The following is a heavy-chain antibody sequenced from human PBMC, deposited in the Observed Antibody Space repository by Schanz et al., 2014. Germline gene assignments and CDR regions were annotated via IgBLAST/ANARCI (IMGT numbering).Heavy chain of an antibody. V-gene: IGHV1-18*01. J-gene: IGHJ5*02. CDR1: GYTFTTYA. Sequence: QVQLVQSGAEAKKPGASVRVSCKASGYTFTTYAMSWVRQAPGQGLEWVGWISVYTGNTKYGQKVQGRVTMTADTSTNPAYMELRGLRSDDTAVYYCAKAEYDILTDSYSRLDPWGQGTLVTVSA. D-gene: IGHD3-9*01. CDR3: AKAEYDILTDSYSRLDP. CDR2: ISVYTGNT.